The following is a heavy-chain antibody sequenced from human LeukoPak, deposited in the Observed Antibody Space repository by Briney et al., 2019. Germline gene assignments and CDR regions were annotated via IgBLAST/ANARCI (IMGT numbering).Heavy chain of an antibody. CDR3: AREDGDYGFDY. CDR1: GFTFSDYY. Sequence: GGSLRLSCAASGFTFSDYYMSWIRQAPGKGLEWVAVIWYDGSNKYYADSVKGRFTISRDNSKNTLYLQMNSLRAEDTAVYYCAREDGDYGFDYWGQGTLVTVSS. J-gene: IGHJ4*02. D-gene: IGHD4-17*01. CDR2: IWYDGSNK. V-gene: IGHV3-33*08.